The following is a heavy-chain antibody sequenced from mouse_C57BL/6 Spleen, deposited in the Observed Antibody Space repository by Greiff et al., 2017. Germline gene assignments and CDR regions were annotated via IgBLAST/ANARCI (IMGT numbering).Heavy chain of an antibody. CDR2: ISSGSSTI. CDR3: ARRWDGYFDV. D-gene: IGHD4-1*01. J-gene: IGHJ1*03. Sequence: EVKLMESGGGLVKPGGSLKLSCAASGFTFSDYGMHWVRQAPEKGLEWVAYISSGSSTIYYADTVKGRFTISRDNAKNTLFRQMTSLRSEDTAMYYCARRWDGYFDVWGTGTTVTVSS. CDR1: GFTFSDYG. V-gene: IGHV5-17*01.